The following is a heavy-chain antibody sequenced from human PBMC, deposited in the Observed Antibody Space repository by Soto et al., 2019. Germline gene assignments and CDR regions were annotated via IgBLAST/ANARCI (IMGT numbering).Heavy chain of an antibody. CDR2: IIPVFATI. CDR1: GGTFSNYA. Sequence: QVQLVQSGAEVKKPGSSVKVSCKASGGTFSNYAISWVRQAPGQGLEWMGGIIPVFATINHAQIFQGRVTITADESTSTASMELSSLRSEDTAVYYCATVLGYDTRGYYFDSWGQGTLVTVSS. D-gene: IGHD5-12*01. CDR3: ATVLGYDTRGYYFDS. J-gene: IGHJ4*02. V-gene: IGHV1-69*01.